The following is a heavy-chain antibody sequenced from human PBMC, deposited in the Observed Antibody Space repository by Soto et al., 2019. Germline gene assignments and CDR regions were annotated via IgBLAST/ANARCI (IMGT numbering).Heavy chain of an antibody. J-gene: IGHJ4*02. CDR1: GFSFSTYA. CDR2: ISGRDDST. D-gene: IGHD6-13*01. V-gene: IGHV3-23*02. Sequence: GGSLRLSCVASGFSFSTYAMSWARQAPGKGLEWVAVISGRDDSTYYGDSVKGRFTISRDNSKNTLYLQMNSLRAEDTAVYYCARDRERDAWYEDYWGQGTLVTVSS. CDR3: ARDRERDAWYEDY.